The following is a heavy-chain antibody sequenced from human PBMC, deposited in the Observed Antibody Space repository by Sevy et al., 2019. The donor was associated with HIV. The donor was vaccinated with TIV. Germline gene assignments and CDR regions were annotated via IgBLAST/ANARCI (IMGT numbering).Heavy chain of an antibody. V-gene: IGHV3-48*01. J-gene: IGHJ4*02. CDR1: GFTFSSYS. CDR3: ARGPRWYYFDY. D-gene: IGHD2-15*01. Sequence: GGSLRLSCAASGFTFSSYSMNWVRQAPGKGLKWVSYISSSRYTIYYADSVTGRFTISRDNVKNSLYLQMNSLRAEDTAVYYCARGPRWYYFDYWGQGTLVTVSS. CDR2: ISSSRYTI.